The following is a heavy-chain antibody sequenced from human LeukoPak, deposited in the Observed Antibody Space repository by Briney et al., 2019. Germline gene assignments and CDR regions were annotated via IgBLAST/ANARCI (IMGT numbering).Heavy chain of an antibody. CDR3: ARELSGYSSTVDY. CDR1: GFTFSSYE. D-gene: IGHD5-18*01. J-gene: IGHJ4*02. V-gene: IGHV3-48*03. Sequence: QPGGSLRLSCAASGFTFSSYEMNWVRQAPGKGLEWVSYISSSGSTIYYADSVKGRFTISRDNAKNSLYLQMNSLRAEDTAVYYCARELSGYSSTVDYWGQGTLVTVSS. CDR2: ISSSGSTI.